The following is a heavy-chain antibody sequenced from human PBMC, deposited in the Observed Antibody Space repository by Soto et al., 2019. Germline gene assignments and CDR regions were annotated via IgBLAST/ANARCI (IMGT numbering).Heavy chain of an antibody. CDR1: GYTFTRYY. D-gene: IGHD3-22*01. V-gene: IGHV1-46*01. CDR2: INPSGGST. J-gene: IGHJ4*02. Sequence: ASVKVSCKASGYTFTRYYMHWVLQAPGQGLDWMGKINPSGGSTSYAQKFQGRVTMTRDTSTSILYMEVSSLRSEDTAVYYCARDTSGSGLLDYWGQGTLVTVSS. CDR3: ARDTSGSGLLDY.